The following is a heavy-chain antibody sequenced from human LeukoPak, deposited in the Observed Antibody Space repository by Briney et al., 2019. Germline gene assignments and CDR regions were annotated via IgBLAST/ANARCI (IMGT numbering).Heavy chain of an antibody. J-gene: IGHJ4*02. CDR1: GGSFSGYF. V-gene: IGHV4-34*01. D-gene: IGHD3-22*01. CDR3: ARGSVYYGDSSAYFDY. CDR2: INHRGST. Sequence: PSETLSLTCAVYGGSFSGYFWTYVRQPPGKGLEWIGEINHRGSTNYNPSLKSRVAISVDTSKNEFSLRLSSVTAADTAVYYCARGSVYYGDSSAYFDYWGQGTLVTVSS.